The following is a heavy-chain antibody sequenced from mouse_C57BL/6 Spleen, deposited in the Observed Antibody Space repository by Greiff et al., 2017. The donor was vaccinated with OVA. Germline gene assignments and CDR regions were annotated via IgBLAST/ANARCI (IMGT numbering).Heavy chain of an antibody. Sequence: VQLQQPGTELVKPGASVKLSCKASGYTFTSYWMHWVKQRPGQGLEWIGNINPSNGGTNYNEKFKSKATLTVEKSSSTAYMQLSSLTSEDSAVYYCARPLYYYGSSWAMDYWGQGTSVTVSS. V-gene: IGHV1-53*01. CDR3: ARPLYYYGSSWAMDY. CDR2: INPSNGGT. CDR1: GYTFTSYW. J-gene: IGHJ4*01. D-gene: IGHD1-1*01.